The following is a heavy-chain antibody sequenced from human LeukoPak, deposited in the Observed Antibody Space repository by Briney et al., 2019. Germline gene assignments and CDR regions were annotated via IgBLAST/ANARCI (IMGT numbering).Heavy chain of an antibody. CDR2: IIPIFGTA. D-gene: IGHD1-1*01. Sequence: ASVKVSCKASGGTFSSYAISWVRQAPGQGLEWMGGIIPIFGTANYAQKFQGRVTITADESTSTAYMYLSSLRSEDTAVYYCARDRGGTGDFDYWGQGTLVTVSS. V-gene: IGHV1-69*13. J-gene: IGHJ4*02. CDR1: GGTFSSYA. CDR3: ARDRGGTGDFDY.